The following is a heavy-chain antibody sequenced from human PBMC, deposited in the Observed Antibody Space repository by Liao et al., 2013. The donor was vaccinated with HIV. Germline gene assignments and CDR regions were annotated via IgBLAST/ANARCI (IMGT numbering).Heavy chain of an antibody. J-gene: IGHJ5*02. Sequence: QAQLQESGPGLVKPSETLSLTCIVSRASFTTHYWTWIRQPPGKGLEWIGNIYYGGSTSYNASLRSRVTISMDTSKTQFSLTLISVTGADTAVYYCARDTNFWSGSGGVDLWGQGILVTVS. CDR2: IYYGGST. V-gene: IGHV4-59*11. D-gene: IGHD3-3*01. CDR1: RASFTTHY. CDR3: ARDTNFWSGSGGVDL.